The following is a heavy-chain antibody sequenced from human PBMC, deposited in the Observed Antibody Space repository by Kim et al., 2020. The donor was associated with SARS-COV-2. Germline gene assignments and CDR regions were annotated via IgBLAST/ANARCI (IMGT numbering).Heavy chain of an antibody. J-gene: IGHJ2*01. D-gene: IGHD3-10*01. CDR2: IYYSGST. V-gene: IGHV4-59*13. CDR3: ARDPSREDYYGSGSYRIPNWYFDL. CDR1: GGSISSYY. Sequence: SETLSLTCTVSGGSISSYYWSWIRQPPGKGLEWIGYIYYSGSTNYNPSLKSRVTISVDTSKNQFSLKLSSVTAADTAVYYCARDPSREDYYGSGSYRIPNWYFDLWGRGTLVTVSS.